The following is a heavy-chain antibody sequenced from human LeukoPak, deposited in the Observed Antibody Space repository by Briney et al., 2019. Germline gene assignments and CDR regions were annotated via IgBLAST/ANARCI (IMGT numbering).Heavy chain of an antibody. CDR3: AKVSGVGNYYYYGMDV. V-gene: IGHV3-23*01. Sequence: GGSLRLSCAASGFTFGSYAMSWVRQAPGKGLEWVSAVSASGGDTYYADSVKGRFTVSKDNSKNTLYLQMNSLRAEDTAVYYCAKVSGVGNYYYYGMDVWGQGTTVTVSS. J-gene: IGHJ6*02. CDR1: GFTFGSYA. CDR2: VSASGGDT. D-gene: IGHD3-3*01.